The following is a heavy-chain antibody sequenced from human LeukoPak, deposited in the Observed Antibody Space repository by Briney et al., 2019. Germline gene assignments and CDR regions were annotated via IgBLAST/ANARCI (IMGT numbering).Heavy chain of an antibody. V-gene: IGHV4-59*01. CDR2: IYYSGST. Sequence: SETLSLTCTVSGGSNSSYYWSWIRQPPAKGLEGIGYIYYSGSTNYNPSLKSRVTISVDTSKNQFSLKLSSVTAADTAVYYCARGRDSNGWQADYWGQGTLVTVSS. CDR1: GGSNSSYY. J-gene: IGHJ4*02. CDR3: ARGRDSNGWQADY. D-gene: IGHD6-19*01.